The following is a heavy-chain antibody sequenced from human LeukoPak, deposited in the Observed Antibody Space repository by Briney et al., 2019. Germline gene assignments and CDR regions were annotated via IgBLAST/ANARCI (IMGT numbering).Heavy chain of an antibody. CDR2: IKEDGSVK. V-gene: IGHV3-7*01. J-gene: IGHJ4*02. CDR3: ARFGYSSSSIDY. CDR1: GFIFSNYW. D-gene: IGHD6-6*01. Sequence: GGSLRLSCTPSGFIFSNYWMSWVRQAPGKGLEWVANIKEDGSVKYYVDSLKGRFTISRDNAKNSLYLQMDSLRAEDTAVYYCARFGYSSSSIDYWGQGTLVTVSS.